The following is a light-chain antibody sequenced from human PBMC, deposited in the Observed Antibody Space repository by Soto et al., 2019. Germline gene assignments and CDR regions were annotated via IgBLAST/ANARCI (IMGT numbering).Light chain of an antibody. CDR3: SSYTSSSTLV. Sequence: QSALTQPASVSGSPGQSITISCTGTSSDVGGYNYVSWYQQHPGKAPKLMIYDVSNRPSGVSNRFSGSKSGNTASLTISWLQAEDEADSYCSSYTSSSTLVFGGVTKLTVL. CDR2: DVS. V-gene: IGLV2-14*01. CDR1: SSDVGGYNY. J-gene: IGLJ2*01.